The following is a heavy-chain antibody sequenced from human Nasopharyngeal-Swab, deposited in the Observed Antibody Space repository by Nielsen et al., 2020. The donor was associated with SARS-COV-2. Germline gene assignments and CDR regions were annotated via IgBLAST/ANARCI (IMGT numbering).Heavy chain of an antibody. Sequence: GGSLRLSCAASGFSFSDYYMSWIRQAPGKGLEWISTISGSRSYTNYADSVKGRFTISRDNAQKSLYLQMHSLRADDTAVYYCARDRYVISSTSWTGMDIWGQGTTVTVPS. CDR3: ARDRYVISSTSWTGMDI. V-gene: IGHV3-11*05. CDR1: GFSFSDYY. D-gene: IGHD2/OR15-2a*01. J-gene: IGHJ6*02. CDR2: ISGSRSYT.